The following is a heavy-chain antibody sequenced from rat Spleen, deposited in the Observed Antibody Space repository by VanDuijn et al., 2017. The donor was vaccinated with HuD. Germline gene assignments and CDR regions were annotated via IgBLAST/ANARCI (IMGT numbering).Heavy chain of an antibody. V-gene: IGHV2S63*01. D-gene: IGHD3-2*01. CDR3: TRSHPGVMDA. Sequence: EVQLKESGPGLVQPSQTLSLTCTVSGFSLTDYSVPWVRQPPGKGLEWMGIMWSGGSTYYNSALKSRLSISRDTSKSQVFLKMNSLQTEDTAIYFCTRSHPGVMDAWGQGASVTVSS. CDR1: GFSLTDYS. J-gene: IGHJ4*01. CDR2: MWSGGST.